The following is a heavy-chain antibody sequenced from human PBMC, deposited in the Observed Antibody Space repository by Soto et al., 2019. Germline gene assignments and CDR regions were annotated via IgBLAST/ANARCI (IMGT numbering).Heavy chain of an antibody. CDR1: GFTFSSYA. CDR3: AKGTITNYGMDV. V-gene: IGHV3-23*01. Sequence: SGGSLRLSCAASGFTFSSYAMNWVRQASGKGLEWVSGISGSGDSTYYTDSVKGRFTISRDNSENTLYLQMNSLRAEDTAVYYCAKGTITNYGMDVWGQGTTVTVSS. CDR2: ISGSGDST. J-gene: IGHJ6*02. D-gene: IGHD1-20*01.